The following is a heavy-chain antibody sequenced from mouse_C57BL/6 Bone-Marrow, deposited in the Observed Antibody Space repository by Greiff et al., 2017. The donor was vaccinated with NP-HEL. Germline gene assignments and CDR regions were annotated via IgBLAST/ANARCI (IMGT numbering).Heavy chain of an antibody. V-gene: IGHV1-81*01. J-gene: IGHJ3*01. CDR3: ARSGVLRFRFAF. D-gene: IGHD1-1*01. CDR2: IYPRSGNT. Sequence: VQLQQSGAELARPGASVKLSCKASGYTFTSYGISWVKQRTGQGLEWIGEIYPRSGNTYYNEKFKGKATLTADKSSSTAYMELRSLTSEDSAVYFCARSGVLRFRFAFWGQGTLVTVSA. CDR1: GYTFTSYG.